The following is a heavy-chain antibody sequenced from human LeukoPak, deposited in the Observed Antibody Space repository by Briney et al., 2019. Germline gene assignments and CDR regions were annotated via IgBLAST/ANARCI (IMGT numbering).Heavy chain of an antibody. CDR3: ARRAGAIPGYFDY. V-gene: IGHV4-39*01. D-gene: IGHD1-26*01. CDR1: GGSISSSSYY. J-gene: IGHJ4*02. CDR2: IYYSGST. Sequence: PSETLSLTCTVSGGSISSSSYYWGWIRQPPGKGLEWIGSIYYSGSTYYNPSLKSRVTISVDTSKNQFSLKLGSVTAADTAVYYCARRAGAIPGYFDYWGQGTLVTVSS.